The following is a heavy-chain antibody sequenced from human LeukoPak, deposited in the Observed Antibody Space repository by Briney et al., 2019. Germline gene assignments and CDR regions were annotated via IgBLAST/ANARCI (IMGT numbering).Heavy chain of an antibody. V-gene: IGHV3-30*04. CDR1: GFTFSSCA. CDR2: ISYDGSNK. Sequence: GRSLRLSCAASGFTFSSCAMPWVRQAPGKGLEWVAVISYDGSNKYYADSVKGRFTISRDNSKNTLYLQMNSLRAEDTAVYYCARDIVVVPAAMPGDHRYNYYYYYGMDVWGKGTTVTVSS. J-gene: IGHJ6*04. CDR3: ARDIVVVPAAMPGDHRYNYYYYYGMDV. D-gene: IGHD2-2*01.